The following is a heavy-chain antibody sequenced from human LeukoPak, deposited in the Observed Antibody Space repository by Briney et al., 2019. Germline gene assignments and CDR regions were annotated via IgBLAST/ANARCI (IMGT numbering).Heavy chain of an antibody. CDR2: ISGSGGST. D-gene: IGHD3-10*01. V-gene: IGHV3-23*01. J-gene: IGHJ4*02. CDR3: AKRGDYYGSGSLFLYYFDY. CDR1: GFTFSGYA. Sequence: GGSLRLSCAASGFTFSGYAMSWVRQAPGKGLERVSAISGSGGSTYYADSVKGRFTISRDNSKNTLYLQMNSLRAEDTAVYYCAKRGDYYGSGSLFLYYFDYWGQGTLVTVSS.